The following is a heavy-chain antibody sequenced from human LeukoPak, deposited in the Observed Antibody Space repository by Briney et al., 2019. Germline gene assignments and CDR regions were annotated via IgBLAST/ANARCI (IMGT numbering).Heavy chain of an antibody. CDR1: GGSISSSGYY. D-gene: IGHD3-22*01. Sequence: PSETLSLTCTVSGGSISSSGYYWGWIRQPPGQGLERIVIMSYSGSTYSNPSLKSRVTMSVDTSKNHFSLKLSCVTDADTAVYYCARQMYYDRSGYFYFNWGQGTRVSVFS. CDR3: ARQMYYDRSGYFYFN. CDR2: MSYSGST. J-gene: IGHJ4*02. V-gene: IGHV4-39*01.